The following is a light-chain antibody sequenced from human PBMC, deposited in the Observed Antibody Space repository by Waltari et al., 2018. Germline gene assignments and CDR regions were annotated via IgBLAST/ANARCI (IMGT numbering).Light chain of an antibody. CDR1: QSLVHSDGNTY. CDR3: MQGTHWPPWT. V-gene: IGKV2-30*02. J-gene: IGKJ1*01. Sequence: DVVMTQSPLSLPVTLGQPASISCRSSQSLVHSDGNTYLNWFQQRPGQSPRRLIYKVSNGDSGFPDRFSGSGSGTDFTLKISRVEAGDVGVYYCMQGTHWPPWTFGQGTKVEIK. CDR2: KVS.